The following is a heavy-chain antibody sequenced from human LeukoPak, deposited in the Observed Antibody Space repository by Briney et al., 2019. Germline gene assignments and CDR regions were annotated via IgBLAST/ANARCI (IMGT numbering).Heavy chain of an antibody. CDR2: INAGNGNT. J-gene: IGHJ3*02. V-gene: IGHV1-3*01. D-gene: IGHD3-3*01. CDR3: AREHDFWSPYAFDI. Sequence: ASVKVSCKTSGYTFTSYAIQWVRQAPGQRLEWMGWINAGNGNTKYSQKFQGRVTITRDTPATTAYMELSTLRSEDTAVYYCAREHDFWSPYAFDIWGQGTMVTVSS. CDR1: GYTFTSYA.